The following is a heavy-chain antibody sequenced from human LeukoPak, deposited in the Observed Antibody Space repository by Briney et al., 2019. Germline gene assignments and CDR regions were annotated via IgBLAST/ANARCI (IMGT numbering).Heavy chain of an antibody. D-gene: IGHD4-17*01. J-gene: IGHJ4*02. Sequence: PGGSLRLSCAASGFTFSNCWMNWVRQAPGKGLVWVSRINRDGSSTSYADSVKGRFTISRDNAKNSLLLQMNSLRADDTALYYCARGATNGDYLSPPFDYWGQGTLVTVSS. V-gene: IGHV3-74*01. CDR2: INRDGSST. CDR1: GFTFSNCW. CDR3: ARGATNGDYLSPPFDY.